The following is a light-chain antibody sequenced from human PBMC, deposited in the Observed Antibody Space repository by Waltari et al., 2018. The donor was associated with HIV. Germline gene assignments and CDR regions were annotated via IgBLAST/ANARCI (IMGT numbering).Light chain of an antibody. Sequence: DIQMTQSPPSLPASLGDRVIITCRASQSISVYLNWYQQKPGRAPKLLIYAASSLHTGVPPRFSASGSGTEFTLTINSLQPEDFATYYCQQSFSGLTFGPGTKVDV. V-gene: IGKV1-39*01. CDR3: QQSFSGLT. CDR1: QSISVY. J-gene: IGKJ3*01. CDR2: AAS.